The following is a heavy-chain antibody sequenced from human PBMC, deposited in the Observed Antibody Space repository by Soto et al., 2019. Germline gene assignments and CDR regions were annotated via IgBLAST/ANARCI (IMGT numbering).Heavy chain of an antibody. CDR1: GFTVSGYY. J-gene: IGHJ4*02. CDR2: IYSGGST. V-gene: IGHV3-66*01. CDR3: ANRCWDY. D-gene: IGHD2-8*01. Sequence: GGSLRLSCAVSGFTVSGYYMSWVRQAPGKGLEWVSVIYSGGSTNYADSVWGRFTISRDNSRITLYIQMNSLRAEDTAVYFCANRCWDYWGPGTLVTVSS.